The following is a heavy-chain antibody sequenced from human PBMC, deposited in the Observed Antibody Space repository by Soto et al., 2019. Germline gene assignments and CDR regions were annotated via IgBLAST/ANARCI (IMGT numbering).Heavy chain of an antibody. D-gene: IGHD3-3*01. J-gene: IGHJ5*02. CDR2: ISYDGTNT. CDR3: ANDGKSLMHLCVLEYSWFDP. CDR1: GFTFSTYG. V-gene: IGHV3-30*18. Sequence: QVQLVESGGSVVQPGRSLRLSCAASGFTFSTYGMHWVRQAPGKGLEWVAVISYDGTNTYYAASVEGRFTISSDNSKHTVFLQMSILRREHTAVYYCANDGKSLMHLCVLEYSWFDPWGQAMLVTVSS.